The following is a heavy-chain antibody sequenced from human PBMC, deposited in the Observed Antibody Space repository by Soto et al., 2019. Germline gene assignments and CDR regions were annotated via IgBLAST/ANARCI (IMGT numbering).Heavy chain of an antibody. J-gene: IGHJ4*02. D-gene: IGHD3-22*01. CDR2: ISGSGGST. CDR1: RFPFSSYA. CDR3: AKDYYDSSGYYYGPIDY. V-gene: IGHV3-23*01. Sequence: PGGSLRLSCEASRFPFSSYAMSWVRQAPGKGLEWVAAISGSGGSTYYADSVKGRFTISRDNSKNTLYLQMNSLRAEDTAVYYCAKDYYDSSGYYYGPIDYWGQGTLVTVSS.